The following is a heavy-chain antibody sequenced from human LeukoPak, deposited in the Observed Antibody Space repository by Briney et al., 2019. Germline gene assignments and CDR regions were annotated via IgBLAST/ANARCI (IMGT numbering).Heavy chain of an antibody. CDR3: ATERSGRKSYYFDY. J-gene: IGHJ4*02. D-gene: IGHD3-10*01. CDR1: GFTFSSYG. CDR2: IRYDGSNK. Sequence: GGSLRLSCAASGFTFSSYGMHWVRQAPGKGLEWVAFIRYDGSNKYYADSVKGRFTISRDNSKNTLYLQMNSLRAEDTAVYYCATERSGRKSYYFDYWGQGTLVTVSS. V-gene: IGHV3-30*02.